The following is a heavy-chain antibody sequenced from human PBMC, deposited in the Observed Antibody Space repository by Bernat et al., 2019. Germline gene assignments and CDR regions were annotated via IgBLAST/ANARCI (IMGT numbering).Heavy chain of an antibody. CDR3: ARGGPQVLERGGLDP. J-gene: IGHJ5*02. Sequence: GRLGEAGGGWVQAGGSVRLSGAASGCTVRSNYRSWVLRAPGKGLEWVAVIYSGGSTYYADSVKGRFTITRHNSKNTLYLQMNSLRAEDTAVYYCARGGPQVLERGGLDPWGQGTLVTVSS. CDR2: IYSGGST. D-gene: IGHD1-1*01. V-gene: IGHV3-53*04. CDR1: GCTVRSNY.